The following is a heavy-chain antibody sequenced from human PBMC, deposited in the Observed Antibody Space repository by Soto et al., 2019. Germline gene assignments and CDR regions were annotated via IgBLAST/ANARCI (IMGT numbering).Heavy chain of an antibody. CDR1: GFTFSSYW. CDR3: ARVSLPXRDGYNQGGYYYYGMDV. D-gene: IGHD5-12*01. CDR2: IKQDGSEK. V-gene: IGHV3-7*03. Sequence: GGSLRLSCAASGFTFSSYWMSWVRQAPGKGLEWVANIKQDGSEKYYVDSVKGRFTISRDNAKNSLYLQMNSLRAEDTAVYYCARVSLPXRDGYNQGGYYYYGMDVWGPGTTVTVSS. J-gene: IGHJ6*02.